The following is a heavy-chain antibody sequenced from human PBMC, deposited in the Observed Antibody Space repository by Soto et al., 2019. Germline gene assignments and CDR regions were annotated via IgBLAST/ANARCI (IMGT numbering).Heavy chain of an antibody. CDR1: GGSISSYY. V-gene: IGHV4-59*01. CDR3: ARYRDYLGALDI. J-gene: IGHJ3*02. Sequence: SETLSLTCTVSGGSISSYYWSWIRQPPGKGLEWIGYIYYSGSTNYNPSLKSRVTISVDTSKNQFSLKLSSVTAADTAVYYCARYRDYLGALDIWGQGTMVTVSS. CDR2: IYYSGST. D-gene: IGHD4-17*01.